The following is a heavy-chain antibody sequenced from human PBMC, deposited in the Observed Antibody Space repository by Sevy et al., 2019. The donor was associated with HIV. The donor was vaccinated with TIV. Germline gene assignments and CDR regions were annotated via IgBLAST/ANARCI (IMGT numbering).Heavy chain of an antibody. J-gene: IGHJ6*02. CDR3: VRTGIAAAGFYYGMDV. V-gene: IGHV3-30*02. CDR2: IRYDGSNK. Sequence: GESLKISCAASGFTFSSYGMHWVRQAPGKGLEWVAFIRYDGSNKYYADSVKGRFTISRDNSKNTLYLQMNSLRAEDTAVYYCVRTGIAAAGFYYGMDVWGQGTTVTVSS. D-gene: IGHD6-13*01. CDR1: GFTFSSYG.